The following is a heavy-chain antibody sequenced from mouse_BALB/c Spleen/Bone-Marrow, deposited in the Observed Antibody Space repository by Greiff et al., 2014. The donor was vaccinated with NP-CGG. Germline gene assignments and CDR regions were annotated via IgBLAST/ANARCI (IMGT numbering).Heavy chain of an antibody. J-gene: IGHJ3*01. V-gene: IGHV1S56*01. Sequence: VQLQQSGPELVKPGALVKISCKASGYTFTSYDINWVKQRPGQGLEWIGWIYPGDGSTKYNEKFKGKATLTADKSSSTASMQLSKLTSENPAVYFCARSGGSSGFGFAYWGQGTLVTVSA. CDR3: ARSGGSSGFGFAY. CDR1: GYTFTSYD. CDR2: IYPGDGST. D-gene: IGHD3-1*01.